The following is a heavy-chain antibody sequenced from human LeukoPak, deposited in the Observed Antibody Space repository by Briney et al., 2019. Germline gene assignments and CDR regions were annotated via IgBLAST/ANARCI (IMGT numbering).Heavy chain of an antibody. CDR3: ASGADSGDEWYYFAY. J-gene: IGHJ4*02. V-gene: IGHV3-23*01. D-gene: IGHD3-3*01. CDR2: ISGSGGST. CDR1: GFTFSSYG. Sequence: GGSLRLSCAASGFTFSSYGMSWVRQAPGKGLEWVSYISGSGGSTYYADSVKGRFTISRDNSKNTLYLQMNGLRADDTAVYYCASGADSGDEWYYFAYWGQETLVTVSS.